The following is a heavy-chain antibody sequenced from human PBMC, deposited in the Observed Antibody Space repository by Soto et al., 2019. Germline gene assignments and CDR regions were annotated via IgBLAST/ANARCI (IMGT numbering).Heavy chain of an antibody. Sequence: SETLSLTCAVYGGSFSGYYWSWIRQPPGKGLEWIGEINHSGSTNYNPSLKSRVTLSVETSKNQFSLKLSSVTAADTAVYYCARAGVYSSGSSNWFDPWGQGTLVTVSS. CDR2: INHSGST. V-gene: IGHV4-34*01. J-gene: IGHJ5*02. D-gene: IGHD6-19*01. CDR3: ARAGVYSSGSSNWFDP. CDR1: GGSFSGYY.